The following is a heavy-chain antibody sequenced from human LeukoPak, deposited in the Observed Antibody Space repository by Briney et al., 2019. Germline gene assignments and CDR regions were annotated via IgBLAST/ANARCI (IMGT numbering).Heavy chain of an antibody. V-gene: IGHV4-34*01. D-gene: IGHD2-8*01. J-gene: IGHJ2*01. CDR3: ARGLGRYCTNGVCYTGYFDL. Sequence: PSETLSLTCAVYGGSFSGYYWSWIRQPPGKGLEWIGEIDHSGSTNYNPSLKSRVTISVDTSKNQFSLKLSSVTAADTAVYYCARGLGRYCTNGVCYTGYFDLWGRGTLVTVSS. CDR1: GGSFSGYY. CDR2: IDHSGST.